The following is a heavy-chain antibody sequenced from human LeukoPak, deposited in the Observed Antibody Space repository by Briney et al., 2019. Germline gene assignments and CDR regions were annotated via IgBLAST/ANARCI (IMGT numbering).Heavy chain of an antibody. V-gene: IGHV1-2*02. CDR3: TRVRGSSTGSNYGMDV. CDR2: INPYSGDT. D-gene: IGHD6-25*01. Sequence: ASVKVSCKASGYTFTGYHLHWVRQAPGQGLEWMGWINPYSGDTKYTQNFQGRVTFTRDTSIDTAYMELSRLTFDDTATYYCTRVRGSSTGSNYGMDVWGQGTTVTVSS. CDR1: GYTFTGYH. J-gene: IGHJ6*02.